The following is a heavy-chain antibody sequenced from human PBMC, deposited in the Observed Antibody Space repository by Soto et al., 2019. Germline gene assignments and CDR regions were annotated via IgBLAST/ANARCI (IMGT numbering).Heavy chain of an antibody. CDR3: ASTRTDYDYSWESPPSGY. V-gene: IGHV3-23*01. CDR2: ISGSTRGT. D-gene: IGHD3-16*01. Sequence: SFRLYCAAYGFAYGRYAVICVRQTTGKRLEWVSSISGSTRGTYSADPVKGRFTISRDNSKNTLDLQMNSLRAEYTAVYYCASTRTDYDYSWESPPSGYWGQGTLDTGSS. CDR1: GFAYGRYA. J-gene: IGHJ4*02.